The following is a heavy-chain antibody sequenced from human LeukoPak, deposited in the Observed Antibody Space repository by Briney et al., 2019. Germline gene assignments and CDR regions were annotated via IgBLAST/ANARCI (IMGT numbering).Heavy chain of an antibody. CDR2: IYWNDDK. V-gene: IGHV2-5*01. J-gene: IGHJ4*02. CDR1: GFSLSTSAVG. CDR3: AHRQVVATHFDY. Sequence: SGPTLVKPTQTLTPTCTFSGFSLSTSAVGVGWIRQPPGKALEWLALIYWNDDKRYSPSLKSRLTITKDTSKNQVVLIMTNMDPVDTATYYCAHRQVVATHFDYWGQGTLVTVPS. D-gene: IGHD2-15*01.